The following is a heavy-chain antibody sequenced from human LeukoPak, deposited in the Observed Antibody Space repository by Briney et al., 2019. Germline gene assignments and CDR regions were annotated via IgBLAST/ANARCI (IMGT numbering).Heavy chain of an antibody. CDR2: IYHSGST. D-gene: IGHD3-10*01. CDR1: GGSISSGGYS. CDR3: AYGDGTRTYFDY. Sequence: SETLSLTCAVSGGSISSGGYSWSWIRQPPGTGLEWIGYIYHSGSTYYNPSLKSRVTISVDRSKNQFSLKLSSVTAADTAVYYCAYGDGTRTYFDYWGQGTLVTVSS. J-gene: IGHJ4*02. V-gene: IGHV4-30-2*01.